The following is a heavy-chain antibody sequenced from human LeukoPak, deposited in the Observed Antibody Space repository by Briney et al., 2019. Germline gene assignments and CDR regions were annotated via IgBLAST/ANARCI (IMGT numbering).Heavy chain of an antibody. CDR1: GFIFSNYG. D-gene: IGHD6-13*01. V-gene: IGHV3-30*18. CDR2: TSYDGSKK. J-gene: IGHJ2*01. CDR3: AKDLATSIAAAGPFDL. Sequence: GGSLRLSCAASGFIFSNYGMHWVRQAPGKGLEWVAVTSYDGSKKYHADSVKGRFTISRDNSKNTLYLQMNSLRAEDTAVYYCAKDLATSIAAAGPFDLWGRGILVTVSS.